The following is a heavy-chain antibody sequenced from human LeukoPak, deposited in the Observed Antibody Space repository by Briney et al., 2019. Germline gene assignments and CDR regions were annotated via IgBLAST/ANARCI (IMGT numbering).Heavy chain of an antibody. V-gene: IGHV3-43D*03. Sequence: AGGSLRLSCAASGFTFDDYAMHWVRQAPGKGLEWVSLISWDGGSTYYADSVKGRFTISRDNSKNSLYLQMNSLRAEDTALYYCAKDMEGSSGILRFDPWGQGTLVTVSS. D-gene: IGHD6-19*01. J-gene: IGHJ5*02. CDR3: AKDMEGSSGILRFDP. CDR1: GFTFDDYA. CDR2: ISWDGGST.